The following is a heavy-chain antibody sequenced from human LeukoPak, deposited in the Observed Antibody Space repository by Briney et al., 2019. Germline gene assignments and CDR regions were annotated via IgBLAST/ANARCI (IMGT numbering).Heavy chain of an antibody. Sequence: PSGTLSLTCTVSGGSISSSSYYWGWIRQPPGKGLEWIGSIYYSGSTYYNPSLKSRVTISVDTSKNQFSLKLSSVTAADTAVYYCARHLYYDRSMDVWGQGTTVTVSS. CDR3: ARHLYYDRSMDV. D-gene: IGHD3-22*01. CDR2: IYYSGST. J-gene: IGHJ6*02. CDR1: GGSISSSSYY. V-gene: IGHV4-39*01.